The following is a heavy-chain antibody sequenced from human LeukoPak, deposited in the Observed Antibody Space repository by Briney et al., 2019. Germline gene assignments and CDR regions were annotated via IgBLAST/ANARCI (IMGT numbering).Heavy chain of an antibody. CDR1: GFTFSSYW. V-gene: IGHV3-74*01. J-gene: IGHJ3*02. CDR3: ARTYRLLYDDAFDI. CDR2: INSDGSST. D-gene: IGHD2-2*02. Sequence: GGSLRLSCAASGFTFSSYWMHWVRQAPGKGLVWVSRINSDGSSTSYADSVKGRFTISRDNAKNSLYLQMNSLRAEDTAMYYCARTYRLLYDDAFDIWGQGTMVTVSS.